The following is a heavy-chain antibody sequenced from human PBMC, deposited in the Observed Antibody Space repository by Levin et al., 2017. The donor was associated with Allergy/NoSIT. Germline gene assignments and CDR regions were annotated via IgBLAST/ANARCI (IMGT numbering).Heavy chain of an antibody. Sequence: PGGSLRLSCGVYGGSFYTSYWSWVRQPPGKGLEWIGEINHSGTTKYNPSLKSRVTISVDTSENHISLRLSSVTAADTAVYYCAGAFASAGTDSIYFYYYGVDVWGQGTTVTVSS. J-gene: IGHJ6*02. CDR3: AGAFASAGTDSIYFYYYGVDV. CDR2: INHSGTT. D-gene: IGHD6-13*01. V-gene: IGHV4-34*01. CDR1: GGSFYTSY.